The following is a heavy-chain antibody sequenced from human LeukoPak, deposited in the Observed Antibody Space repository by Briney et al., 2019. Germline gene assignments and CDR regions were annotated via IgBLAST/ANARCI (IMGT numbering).Heavy chain of an antibody. J-gene: IGHJ4*02. D-gene: IGHD6-19*01. V-gene: IGHV7-4-1*02. CDR2: INTNTGNP. CDR3: IAGWPLQPDNPKTPVATKGYFDY. Sequence: GASVKVSCKTSGYTFTNNAINWVRQAPGQGLEWMGWINTNTGNPTYAQGFFTGRFVFSLDTSVSTAYLQISSLKAEDTAVYYCIAGWPLQPDNPKTPVATKGYFDYWGQGTLVTVSS. CDR1: GYTFTNNA.